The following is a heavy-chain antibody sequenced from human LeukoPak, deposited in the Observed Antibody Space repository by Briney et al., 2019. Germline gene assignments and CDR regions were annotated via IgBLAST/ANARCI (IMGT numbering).Heavy chain of an antibody. Sequence: PGGSLRLSCAASGFTFSSYAMSWIRQPPGKGLEWIGEINHSGSTNYNPSLKSRVTISVDTSKNQFSLKLSSVTATDTAVYYCAVLDYYDSSASDYWGQGTLVTVSS. D-gene: IGHD3-22*01. CDR2: INHSGST. V-gene: IGHV4-34*08. CDR3: AVLDYYDSSASDY. J-gene: IGHJ4*02. CDR1: GFTFSSYA.